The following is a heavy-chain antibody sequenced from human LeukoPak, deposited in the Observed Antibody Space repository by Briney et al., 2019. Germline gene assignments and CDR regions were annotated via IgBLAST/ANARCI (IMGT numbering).Heavy chain of an antibody. D-gene: IGHD2-2*01. V-gene: IGHV4-59*08. J-gene: IGHJ2*01. Sequence: PSETLSLTCTVSGGSIRTYYWTWIRQPPGKGLEWIGYIHYSGSTNYNPSLKSRVTLSVDTSKNQLSLRLTSVTAADTAVYYCARHGGDLGYCSSSTCYDDWYFDLWGRGTLVTVSS. CDR2: IHYSGST. CDR1: GGSIRTYY. CDR3: ARHGGDLGYCSSSTCYDDWYFDL.